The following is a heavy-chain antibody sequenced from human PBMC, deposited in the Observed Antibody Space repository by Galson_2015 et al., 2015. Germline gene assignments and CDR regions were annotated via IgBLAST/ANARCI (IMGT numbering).Heavy chain of an antibody. CDR3: ASLGSSPENDDFEI. D-gene: IGHD3-10*01. CDR1: GYTFTSYG. Sequence: SVKVSCKASGYTFTSYGISWVRQAPGQGLEWMGWISAYNGNTNYAQKLQGRVTMTTDTSTSTAYMELRSLRSDDTAVYYCASLGSSPENDDFEIWGQGTMVTVSS. J-gene: IGHJ3*02. V-gene: IGHV1-18*04. CDR2: ISAYNGNT.